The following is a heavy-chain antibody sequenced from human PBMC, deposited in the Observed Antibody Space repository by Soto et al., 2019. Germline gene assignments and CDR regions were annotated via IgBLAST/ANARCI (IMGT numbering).Heavy chain of an antibody. D-gene: IGHD3-10*01. CDR3: ARDPRWPTYFVDY. V-gene: IGHV3-21*01. CDR1: GFTFSSYS. CDR2: ISSSSSYI. J-gene: IGHJ4*02. Sequence: GGSLRLSCAASGFTFSSYSMNWVRQAPGKGLEWVSSISSSSSYIYYADSVKGRFTISRDNAKNSLYLQMNSLRAEDTAVYYCARDPRWPTYFVDYWGQGTLVTVSS.